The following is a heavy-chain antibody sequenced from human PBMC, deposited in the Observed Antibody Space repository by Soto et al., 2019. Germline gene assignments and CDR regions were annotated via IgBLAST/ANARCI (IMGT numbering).Heavy chain of an antibody. CDR2: IIVISHTT. J-gene: IGHJ4*02. D-gene: IGHD6-13*01. Sequence: QVQLVQSGAEVKKPGSSVKVSCKASGGTFSSSAISWVRQAPGQGPEWMGGIIVISHTTNYAQKFQDRVTSTADKSTSTAYMELFSLRSDDTAVYYCARGRDGYISAGYDNWGQGTLVTVSA. V-gene: IGHV1-69*06. CDR1: GGTFSSSA. CDR3: ARGRDGYISAGYDN.